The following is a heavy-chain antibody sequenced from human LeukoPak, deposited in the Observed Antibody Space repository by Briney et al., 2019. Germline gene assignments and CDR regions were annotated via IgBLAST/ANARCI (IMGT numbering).Heavy chain of an antibody. CDR1: GYTFTGYH. CDR2: INPNSGDT. J-gene: IGHJ4*02. D-gene: IGHD2-2*01. CDR3: ARDYCSSTSCLFDY. V-gene: IGHV1-2*06. Sequence: ASVKVSCKASGYTFTGYHMHWVRQAPAQGLEWMGRINPNSGDTNYAQKFQGRVTMTRDTSISTAYMELSRLTSDDTAVYYCARDYCSSTSCLFDYWGQGTLVTVSS.